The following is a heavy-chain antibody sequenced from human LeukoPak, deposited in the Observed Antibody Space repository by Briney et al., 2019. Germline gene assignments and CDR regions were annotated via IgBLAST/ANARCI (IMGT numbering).Heavy chain of an antibody. V-gene: IGHV1-2*02. D-gene: IGHD2-21*02. Sequence: HWASVRVSCKGSGYTFTDYYIHWVRQAPGQGLEWMGWVNPNSGATKYAEKFHGRVTMTSDTSIRTAYMELDRLRLDDTGLYFCAMLCGGACSDGDYWGQGTLVTVSS. CDR2: VNPNSGAT. CDR1: GYTFTDYY. CDR3: AMLCGGACSDGDY. J-gene: IGHJ4*02.